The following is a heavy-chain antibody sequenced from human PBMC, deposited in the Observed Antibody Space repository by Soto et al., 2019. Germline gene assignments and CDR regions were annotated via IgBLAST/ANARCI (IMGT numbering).Heavy chain of an antibody. CDR2: SRNKANSYST. V-gene: IGHV3-72*01. D-gene: IGHD1-26*01. CDR1: GFTFSDHY. CDR3: ARVSGSYTRELDY. Sequence: EVQLVESGGGLVQPGGSLRLSCAASGFTFSDHYMDWVRQAPGKGLEWVGRSRNKANSYSTEYAASVKGRFTISRDESKNSLYLQMNSLKTEDTAVYYCARVSGSYTRELDYWGQGTLVTVSS. J-gene: IGHJ4*02.